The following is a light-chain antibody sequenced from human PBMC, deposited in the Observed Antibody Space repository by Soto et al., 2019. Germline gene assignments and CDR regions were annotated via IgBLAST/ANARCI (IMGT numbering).Light chain of an antibody. CDR3: SSYTTSSTLRV. V-gene: IGLV2-14*03. CDR2: DVS. Sequence: QSALTQPASVSGSPGQSITISCTGTSSDVGDDNYVSWYQQYPGKAPKLMIYDVSNRPSGVSNRFSGSKSGNTASLTISGLQAEDEANYYCSSYTTSSTLRVFGTGTKVTVL. J-gene: IGLJ1*01. CDR1: SSDVGDDNY.